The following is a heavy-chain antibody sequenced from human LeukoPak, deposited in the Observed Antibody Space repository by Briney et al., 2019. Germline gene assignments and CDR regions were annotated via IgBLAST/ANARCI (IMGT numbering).Heavy chain of an antibody. Sequence: PSETLSLTCNVSGASINSNYWGWIRQPPGKGLEWIGYIYYTGTTNSGNTNYNPSLKSPVTMSIDTYKNQFSLKVTSLTAADTAVYYCARDFSHGQTPYYWFEAWGQGTLVTVSS. V-gene: IGHV4-59*01. CDR1: GASINSNY. CDR2: IYYTGTTNSGNT. J-gene: IGHJ5*02. CDR3: ARDFSHGQTPYYWFEA. D-gene: IGHD1-26*01.